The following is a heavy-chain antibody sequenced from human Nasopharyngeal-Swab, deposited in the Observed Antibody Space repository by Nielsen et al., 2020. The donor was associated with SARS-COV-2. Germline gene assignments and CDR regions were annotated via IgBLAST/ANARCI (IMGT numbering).Heavy chain of an antibody. D-gene: IGHD3-3*01. J-gene: IGHJ4*02. CDR1: GFTFSNYW. CDR3: ARLKYDFWNGPPEDY. CDR2: IKQDGSET. V-gene: IGHV3-7*01. Sequence: GESLKISCAASGFTFSNYWMSWVRQAPGKGLEWVANIKQDGSETYYVDSLKDRFTISRDNTKNSLYLQMNSLRAEDTAVYYCARLKYDFWNGPPEDYWGQGTLVTVSS.